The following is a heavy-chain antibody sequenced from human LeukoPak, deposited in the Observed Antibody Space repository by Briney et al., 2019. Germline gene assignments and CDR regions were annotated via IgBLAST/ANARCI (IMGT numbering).Heavy chain of an antibody. Sequence: SSETLSLTCSVSGASIRSANWWNWVRQSPGKGLEWIAEILYTGDTNYNPSLRSRVTLSIDNSNNQASLKLASVTAADTAVYYCARAQRGCSANTCYLDPWGQGILVTVSS. D-gene: IGHD2-15*01. CDR3: ARAQRGCSANTCYLDP. CDR1: GASIRSANW. J-gene: IGHJ5*02. V-gene: IGHV4-4*02. CDR2: ILYTGDT.